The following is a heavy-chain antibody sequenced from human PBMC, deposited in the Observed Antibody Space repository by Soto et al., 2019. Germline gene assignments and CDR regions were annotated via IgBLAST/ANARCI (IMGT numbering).Heavy chain of an antibody. Sequence: GGSLRLSCSASGFTFSSYAMHWVRQAPGKGLEYVSAISSNGGSTYYADSVKGRFTISRDNSKNTLYLQMSSLRAEDTAVYYCVKDLYYYDSSGYYRREIDYWGQGTLVTVSS. V-gene: IGHV3-64D*08. CDR3: VKDLYYYDSSGYYRREIDY. D-gene: IGHD3-22*01. CDR1: GFTFSSYA. J-gene: IGHJ4*02. CDR2: ISSNGGST.